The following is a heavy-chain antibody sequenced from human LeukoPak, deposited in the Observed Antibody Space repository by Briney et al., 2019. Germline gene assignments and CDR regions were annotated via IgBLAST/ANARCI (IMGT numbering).Heavy chain of an antibody. CDR1: GGSISSGGYY. D-gene: IGHD5-18*01. V-gene: IGHV4-31*03. Sequence: SETLSLTCTVSGGSISSGGYYWSWIRQHPGKGLEWIGYIYYSGSTYYNPSLKSRVTISVDTSKNQFSLKLSSVTAADTAVYYCARGIQLWSPFDYWGQGTLVTVSS. CDR3: ARGIQLWSPFDY. J-gene: IGHJ4*02. CDR2: IYYSGST.